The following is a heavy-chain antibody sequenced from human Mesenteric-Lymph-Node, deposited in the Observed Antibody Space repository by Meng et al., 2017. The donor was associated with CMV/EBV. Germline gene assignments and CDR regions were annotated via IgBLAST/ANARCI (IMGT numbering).Heavy chain of an antibody. D-gene: IGHD6-6*01. CDR3: ALQADYTTSFFGY. CDR2: IIPILAIS. J-gene: IGHJ4*02. Sequence: SVKVSCKASGYIFIGYHIHWVRQAPGQGLEWMGGIIPILAISNYAQKFQGRVTITADRSTATAYMDLSSLRSEDTAVYYCALQADYTTSFFGYWGQGTLVTVSS. CDR1: GYIFIGYH. V-gene: IGHV1-69*10.